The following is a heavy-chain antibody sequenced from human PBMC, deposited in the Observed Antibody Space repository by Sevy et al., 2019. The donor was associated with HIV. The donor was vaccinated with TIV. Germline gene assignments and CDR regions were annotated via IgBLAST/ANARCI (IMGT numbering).Heavy chain of an antibody. Sequence: GGSLRLSCAASGFTFSSYAMSWVRQAPGKGLEWVSAISGSGGSTYYADSVKGRFTISRDNSKNTLYLQMNSLRAEDTAVYYCANTDIVVVPAAPRGHDAFDIWGQGTMVTVSS. CDR1: GFTFSSYA. CDR2: ISGSGGST. D-gene: IGHD2-2*01. CDR3: ANTDIVVVPAAPRGHDAFDI. V-gene: IGHV3-23*01. J-gene: IGHJ3*02.